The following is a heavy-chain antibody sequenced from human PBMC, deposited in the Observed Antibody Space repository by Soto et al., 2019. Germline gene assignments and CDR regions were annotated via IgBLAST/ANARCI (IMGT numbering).Heavy chain of an antibody. V-gene: IGHV4-4*02. J-gene: IGHJ4*02. D-gene: IGHD3-22*01. CDR1: GGPISSSNW. Sequence: PSETLSITCSVSGGPISSSNWWSWVRQPPGKGLEWIGEIYHSGSTNYNPSLKSRVTISVDKSKNQFSLKLSSVTAADTAVYYCARATYYYDSSGDRMGYYFDDWGQGTLVTVSS. CDR2: IYHSGST. CDR3: ARATYYYDSSGDRMGYYFDD.